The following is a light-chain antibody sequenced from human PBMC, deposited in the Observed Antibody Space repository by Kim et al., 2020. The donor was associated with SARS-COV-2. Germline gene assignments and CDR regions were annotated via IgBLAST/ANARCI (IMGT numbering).Light chain of an antibody. V-gene: IGLV3-19*01. CDR1: SLRIYY. CDR2: GTN. J-gene: IGLJ2*01. Sequence: SSELTQDPAVSVALGQTVRITCQGDSLRIYYASWYQQKPGQAPVLVIYGTNNRPSGITDRFSGSSSGNTASLTITGAQSEDEAAYYCNSRDSSGNHVVFG. CDR3: NSRDSSGNHVV.